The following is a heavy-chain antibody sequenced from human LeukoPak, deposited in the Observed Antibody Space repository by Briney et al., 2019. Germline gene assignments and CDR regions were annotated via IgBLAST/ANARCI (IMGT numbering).Heavy chain of an antibody. Sequence: SQTLSLTCTVSGGSISSCGYYWSWIRQHPGKGREWIVYIYYSGSTYYNPSLKSRVTISVDTSKNQFSLKLSSVTAADTAVYYCARKFDFWSGYFDYWGQGTLVPVSS. CDR2: IYYSGST. CDR1: GGSISSCGYY. J-gene: IGHJ4*02. CDR3: ARKFDFWSGYFDY. D-gene: IGHD3-3*01. V-gene: IGHV4-31*03.